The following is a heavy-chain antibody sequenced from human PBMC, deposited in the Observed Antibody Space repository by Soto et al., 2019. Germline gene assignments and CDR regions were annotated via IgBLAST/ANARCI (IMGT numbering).Heavy chain of an antibody. J-gene: IGHJ6*02. Sequence: EVQLVESGGGLVQPGGSLRLSCAASGFTFSSYWMSWVRQAPGKGPEWVANIKQDGSETYYVDSVKGRVTISRDNAKNSLYLQMNSLRAEDTAVYYCAREGFRGVMSYYGTAVWGPGTTVTVSS. CDR1: GFTFSSYW. V-gene: IGHV3-7*04. D-gene: IGHD3-16*01. CDR2: IKQDGSET. CDR3: AREGFRGVMSYYGTAV.